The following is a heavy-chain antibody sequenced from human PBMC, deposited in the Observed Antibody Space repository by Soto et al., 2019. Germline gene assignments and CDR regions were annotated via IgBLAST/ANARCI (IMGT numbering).Heavy chain of an antibody. V-gene: IGHV3-64*01. CDR1: GFTLSNYA. CDR2: IDSNGGST. J-gene: IGHJ2*01. Sequence: PGGSLRLSCAASGFTLSNYAMHWVRQAPGKGLEYVSTIDSNGGSTYYANSVKGRFTISRDNSKNTLYLQMNSLRAEDTAVYYCARPLWRDDYNWGYFDLWGRGTLVTVSS. D-gene: IGHD4-4*01. CDR3: ARPLWRDDYNWGYFDL.